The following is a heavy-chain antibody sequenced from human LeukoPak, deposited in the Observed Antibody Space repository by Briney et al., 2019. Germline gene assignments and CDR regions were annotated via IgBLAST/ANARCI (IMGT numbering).Heavy chain of an antibody. CDR2: ISAYNGNT. CDR1: GYTFTSYG. Sequence: GASVTVSCKASGYTFTSYGISWVRQAPGQGLEWMGWISAYNGNTNYAQKLQGRVTMTTDTSTSTAYMELRSLRSDDTAVYYCARDRANYDSSGHLDYWGQGTLVTVSS. D-gene: IGHD3-22*01. J-gene: IGHJ4*02. CDR3: ARDRANYDSSGHLDY. V-gene: IGHV1-18*01.